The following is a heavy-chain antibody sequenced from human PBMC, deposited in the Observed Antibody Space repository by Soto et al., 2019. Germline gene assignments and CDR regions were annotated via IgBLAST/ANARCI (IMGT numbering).Heavy chain of an antibody. CDR3: ARALDIVVVPAAIDP. CDR1: GFTFSSYS. D-gene: IGHD2-2*03. V-gene: IGHV3-21*01. Sequence: GGSLRLSCAASGFTFSSYSMNWVRQAPGKGLEWVSSISSSSSYIYYADSVKGRFTISRDNAKNSLYLQMNSLRAEDTAVYYCARALDIVVVPAAIDPWGQGTLVTVSS. J-gene: IGHJ5*02. CDR2: ISSSSSYI.